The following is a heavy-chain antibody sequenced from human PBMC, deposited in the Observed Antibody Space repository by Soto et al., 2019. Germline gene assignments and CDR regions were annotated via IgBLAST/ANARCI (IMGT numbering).Heavy chain of an antibody. V-gene: IGHV4-39*07. CDR1: GGSISSSSYY. Sequence: SETLSLTCTVSGGSISSSSYYWGWIRQPPGKGLEWIGSIYYSGSTYYNPSLKSRGTISVGTSKNKFSLKLRAVTAADTAVYYCARGFVSGWYYYYYGMDVWGQGTTVTVSS. CDR2: IYYSGST. J-gene: IGHJ6*02. D-gene: IGHD6-19*01. CDR3: ARGFVSGWYYYYYGMDV.